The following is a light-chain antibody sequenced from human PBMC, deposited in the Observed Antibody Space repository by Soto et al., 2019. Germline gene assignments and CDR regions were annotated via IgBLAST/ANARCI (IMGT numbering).Light chain of an antibody. CDR2: GAS. Sequence: EIVLTQSPGTLSLSPGERATLSCRASQSVSSNYLAWYQQKPGQAPRFLIYGASSRATGIPDRFSGSGSGTEFTLTISSLQSEDFAVYYCQQYNDWPPITFGQGTRLEIK. J-gene: IGKJ5*01. CDR3: QQYNDWPPIT. CDR1: QSVSSNY. V-gene: IGKV3-20*01.